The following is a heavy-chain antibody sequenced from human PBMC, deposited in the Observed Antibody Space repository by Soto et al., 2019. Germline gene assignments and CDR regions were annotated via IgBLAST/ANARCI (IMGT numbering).Heavy chain of an antibody. CDR3: AKSPSYPVHFDY. Sequence: QVQLVESGGGVVQPGRSLRLSCAASGFTFSTYGMHWVRQAPGKGLVWVAVISYDGSNKYYADSVKGQFTISRDNSKNTLYLQMNSLRAEDTAVYYCAKSPSYPVHFDYWGQGTLVTVSS. CDR2: ISYDGSNK. D-gene: IGHD1-26*01. CDR1: GFTFSTYG. J-gene: IGHJ4*02. V-gene: IGHV3-30*18.